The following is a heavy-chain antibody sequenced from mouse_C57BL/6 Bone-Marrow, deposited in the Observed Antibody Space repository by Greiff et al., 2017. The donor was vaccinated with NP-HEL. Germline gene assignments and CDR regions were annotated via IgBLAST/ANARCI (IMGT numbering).Heavy chain of an antibody. CDR1: GYTFTSYW. J-gene: IGHJ2*01. CDR3: ARELRRGDYFDY. V-gene: IGHV1-59*01. D-gene: IGHD2-12*01. CDR2: IDPSDSYT. Sequence: QVQLQQPGAELVRPGTSVKLSCKASGYTFTSYWMHWVKQRPGQGLEWIGVIDPSDSYTNYTQKFKGKATLTVDTSSSTAYMQLSSLTSEDSAVYYCARELRRGDYFDYWGQGTTLTVSS.